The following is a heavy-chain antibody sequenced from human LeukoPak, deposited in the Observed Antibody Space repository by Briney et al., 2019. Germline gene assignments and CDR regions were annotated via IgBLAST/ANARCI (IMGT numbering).Heavy chain of an antibody. Sequence: SVKVSCKAFGGTFSSYAISWVRQAPGQGLEWMGGIIPIFGTANYAQKFQGRVTITADESTSTAYMELSSLRSEDTAVYYCARAPRPYGSGSYLSDYWGQGTLVTVSS. CDR3: ARAPRPYGSGSYLSDY. CDR1: GGTFSSYA. CDR2: IIPIFGTA. D-gene: IGHD3-10*01. V-gene: IGHV1-69*01. J-gene: IGHJ4*02.